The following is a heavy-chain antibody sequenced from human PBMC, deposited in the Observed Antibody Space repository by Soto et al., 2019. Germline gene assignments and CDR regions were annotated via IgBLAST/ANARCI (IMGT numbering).Heavy chain of an antibody. CDR2: IYHSGSA. D-gene: IGHD3-22*01. CDR1: GGCVSSAGYY. CDR3: TSVTLSYASSRYYQSETFDI. Sequence: SETRSRTGSVSGGCVSSAGYYWSCIRQPPGKGLEWIGYIYHSGSAYYNPSLKSRGTRSLYRSNNHFSLKLSSVTGADTAVYYCTSVTLSYASSRYYQSETFDIWRKGKLVT. J-gene: IGHJ3*02. V-gene: IGHV4-30-2*01.